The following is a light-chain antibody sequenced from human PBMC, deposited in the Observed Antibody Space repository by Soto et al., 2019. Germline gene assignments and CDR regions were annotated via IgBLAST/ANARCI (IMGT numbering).Light chain of an antibody. CDR3: ASYAGNKVV. J-gene: IGLJ2*01. V-gene: IGLV2-8*01. CDR1: SSDIGGYNY. Sequence: HSALTQPPSASGSPGQSVAISCTGTSSDIGGYNYVSWYQQHSGKAPKLIIYEVTRRPSGVPDRFSGSKSGSTASLTVSGLQAEDEADYYCASYAGNKVVFGGGTKVTVL. CDR2: EVT.